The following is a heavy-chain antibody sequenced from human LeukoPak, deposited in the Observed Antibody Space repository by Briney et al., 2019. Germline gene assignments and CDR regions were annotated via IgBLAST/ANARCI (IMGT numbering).Heavy chain of an antibody. CDR2: ISPNSGGT. CDR1: GYTFTGYY. CDR3: ARVRAPGYSYGYHYYYYMDV. J-gene: IGHJ6*03. Sequence: ASVKVSCKASGYTFTGYYMHWVRQAPGQGLEWMGWISPNSGGTNYAQKFQGRVTMTRDTSISTAYMELRSLRSDDTAVYYCARVRAPGYSYGYHYYYYMDVWGKGTTVTVSS. D-gene: IGHD5-18*01. V-gene: IGHV1-2*02.